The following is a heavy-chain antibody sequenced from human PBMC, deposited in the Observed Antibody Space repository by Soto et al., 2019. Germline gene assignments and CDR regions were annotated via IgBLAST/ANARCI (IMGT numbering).Heavy chain of an antibody. Sequence: PSETLSLTCTVSGGSVSSGDYYWSWIRQHPGEGLEWIGYIHYSGSTYYNPSLKSRVTISVDTSDNQLSLKLSSVTAADTAVYYCVRGGLYLGHFWGRYRYGYFDLCGPGILATVSS. CDR3: VRGGLYLGHFWGRYRYGYFDL. V-gene: IGHV4-31*03. CDR2: IHYSGST. D-gene: IGHD3-16*02. J-gene: IGHJ4*02. CDR1: GGSVSSGDYY.